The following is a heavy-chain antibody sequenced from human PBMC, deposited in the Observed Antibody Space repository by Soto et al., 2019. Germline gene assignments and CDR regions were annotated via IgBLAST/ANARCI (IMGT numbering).Heavy chain of an antibody. J-gene: IGHJ6*02. CDR1: GGTFSSYA. D-gene: IGHD3-16*02. V-gene: IGHV1-69*01. Sequence: QVQLVQSGAEVKKPGSSVKVSCKASGGTFSSYAISWVRQAPGQGLEWMGGSIPIFGTANYAQKLQGRVTITADESTSTAYMELSSLRYEDTAVYYCARDDELSGAVHYYYYGMDGWGQGTTVTVSS. CDR2: SIPIFGTA. CDR3: ARDDELSGAVHYYYYGMDG.